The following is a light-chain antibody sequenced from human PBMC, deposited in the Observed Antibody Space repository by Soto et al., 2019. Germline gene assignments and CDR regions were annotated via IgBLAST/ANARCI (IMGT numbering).Light chain of an antibody. J-gene: IGKJ1*01. Sequence: EIVLTQSPGTLSLSPGERATLSCRARQSVGSAYLAWYQHKPGQAPRLLIYGASSRATGIPDRISGSGSGTDFTLTISRLEPEDFAVYYCQQYGSSRWTFGQGTKVEAK. V-gene: IGKV3-20*01. CDR1: QSVGSAY. CDR2: GAS. CDR3: QQYGSSRWT.